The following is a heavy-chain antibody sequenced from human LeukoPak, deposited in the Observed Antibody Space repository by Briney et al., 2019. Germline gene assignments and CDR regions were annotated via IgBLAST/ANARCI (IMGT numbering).Heavy chain of an antibody. CDR2: IYYSGST. J-gene: IGHJ3*02. D-gene: IGHD3-3*01. Sequence: SETLSLTCTVSGGSISSYYWSWIRQPPGKGLEWIAYIYYSGSTNYNPSLKSRVTISVDTSKNQFSLKLSSVTAADTAVYYCARARLGFWSGSAFDIWGQGTMVTVSS. CDR3: ARARLGFWSGSAFDI. CDR1: GGSISSYY. V-gene: IGHV4-59*01.